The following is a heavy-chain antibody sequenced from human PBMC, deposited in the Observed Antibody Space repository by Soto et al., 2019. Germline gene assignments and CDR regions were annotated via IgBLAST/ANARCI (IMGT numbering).Heavy chain of an antibody. J-gene: IGHJ4*02. CDR3: AKDRGLVLSFYFDY. D-gene: IGHD6-19*01. CDR2: ISWNSGSI. V-gene: IGHV3-9*01. Sequence: EVQLVESGGGLVQPGRSLRLSCAASGFTFDDYAMHWVRQAPGKGLEWVSGISWNSGSIGYADSVKGRFTISRDNAKNSLYLQMNSLRAEVTSLYYCAKDRGLVLSFYFDYCGQGTLVTVSS. CDR1: GFTFDDYA.